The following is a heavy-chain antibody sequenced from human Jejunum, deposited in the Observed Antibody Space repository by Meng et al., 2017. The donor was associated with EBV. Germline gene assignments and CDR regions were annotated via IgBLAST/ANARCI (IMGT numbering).Heavy chain of an antibody. V-gene: IGHV1-18*01. J-gene: IGHJ4*02. CDR2: INSYTGNT. CDR1: DYSFTTLG. CDR3: ARHAMGVVGAADLDY. D-gene: IGHD1-26*01. Sequence: QIQLVQSGAEVKKPGASLKVACKASDYSFTTLGISWVRQAPGQGLEWMGWINSYTGNTNYAQKLQGRVTMTRDTSTSTAYLELRSLGSDDTAVYYCARHAMGVVGAADLDYWGQGTLVTVSS.